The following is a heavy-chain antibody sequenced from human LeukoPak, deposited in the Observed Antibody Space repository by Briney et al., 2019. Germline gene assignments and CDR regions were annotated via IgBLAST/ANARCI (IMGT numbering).Heavy chain of an antibody. J-gene: IGHJ6*03. CDR1: GGSFSGYY. D-gene: IGHD5-18*01. CDR2: INHSGST. CDR3: ARQKRYTAIFYYYYMDV. V-gene: IGHV4-34*01. Sequence: SETLSLTCAVYGGSFSGYYWSWIRQPPGKGLEWIGEINHSGSTNYNPSLKSRVTRSVDTSKNQFSLKLSSVTAADTAVYYCARQKRYTAIFYYYYMDVWGKGTTVTISS.